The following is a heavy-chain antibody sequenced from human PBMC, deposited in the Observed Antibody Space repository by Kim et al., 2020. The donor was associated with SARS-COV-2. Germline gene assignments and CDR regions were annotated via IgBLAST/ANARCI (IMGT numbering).Heavy chain of an antibody. CDR3: ARGALRSGSYLDY. J-gene: IGHJ4*02. V-gene: IGHV1-69*01. D-gene: IGHD1-26*01. Sequence: AQKFQGRVTITADESTSTAYMELSSLRSEDTAVYYCARGALRSGSYLDYWGQGTLVTVSS.